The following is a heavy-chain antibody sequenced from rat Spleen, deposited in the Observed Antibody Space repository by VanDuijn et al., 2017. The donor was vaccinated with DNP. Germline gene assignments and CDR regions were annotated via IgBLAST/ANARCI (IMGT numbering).Heavy chain of an antibody. CDR3: ASPSPYYFDY. CDR2: ISYSGST. V-gene: IGHV3-4*01. Sequence: EIQLQESGPGLVKPSQSLSLTCSVTGYTITSGYDWSWIRKFPGNKMEWMGYISYSGSTNYNPSLKSRISITRDTSKNQFFLQLNSVTTEDTATYYCASPSPYYFDYWGQGVMVTVSS. J-gene: IGHJ2*01. D-gene: IGHD3-8*01. CDR1: GYTITSGY.